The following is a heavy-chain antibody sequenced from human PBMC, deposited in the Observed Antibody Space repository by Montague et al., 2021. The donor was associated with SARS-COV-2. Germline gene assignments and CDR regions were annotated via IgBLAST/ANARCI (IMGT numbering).Heavy chain of an antibody. V-gene: IGHV4-34*01. J-gene: IGHJ4*02. Sequence: SETLSLTCAVSGGSFHIFSWGWIRQSPGKGLEWTGEINPSGSPNYTPSLKSRVTISADTSKNLFSLKLSSVTAADTALYYCASYSVPRGESTLFRRKVPHCYFDYWGQGALVTVSS. CDR2: INPSGSP. CDR1: GGSFHIFS. CDR3: ASYSVPRGESTLFRRKVPHCYFDY. D-gene: IGHD2-15*01.